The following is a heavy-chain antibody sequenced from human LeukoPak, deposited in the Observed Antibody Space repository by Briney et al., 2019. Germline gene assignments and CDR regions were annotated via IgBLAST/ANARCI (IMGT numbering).Heavy chain of an antibody. V-gene: IGHV5-51*01. D-gene: IGHD6-13*01. CDR3: ARLYLPYTSAWYGSAFDI. CDR1: GYSFTSYW. CDR2: LSPGDSDT. J-gene: IGHJ3*02. Sequence: GESPKISCKSSGYSFTSYWIAWVRQMPGKGLEWMGILSPGDSDTRYSPSFQGQVTISADRSITTAYLQWSSLKASDTAMYYCARLYLPYTSAWYGSAFDIWGQGTMVTVSS.